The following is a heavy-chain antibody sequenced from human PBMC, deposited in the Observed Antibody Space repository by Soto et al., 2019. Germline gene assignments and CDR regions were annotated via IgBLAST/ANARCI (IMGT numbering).Heavy chain of an antibody. J-gene: IGHJ6*02. CDR3: AREDRGYCSGGSCSGNNYYYYGMDG. D-gene: IGHD2-15*01. Sequence: SVKVSCKASGGTFSSYAISWVRQAPGQGLEWMGGIIPIFGTANYAQKFQGRVTITADESTSTAYMELSSLRSEDTAMYYCAREDRGYCSGGSCSGNNYYYYGMDGWGPGTTVTVSS. V-gene: IGHV1-69*13. CDR2: IIPIFGTA. CDR1: GGTFSSYA.